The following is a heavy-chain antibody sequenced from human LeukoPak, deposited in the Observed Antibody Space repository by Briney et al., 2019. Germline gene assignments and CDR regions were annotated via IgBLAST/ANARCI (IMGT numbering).Heavy chain of an antibody. V-gene: IGHV1-18*01. J-gene: IGHJ4*02. CDR2: ISAYNGNT. Sequence: ASVKVSCKASGYTFTSYGISWVRQAPGQGLEWMGWISAYNGNTNYAQKLQGRVTMTTDTSTSTAYMELRSLRSDDTAVYYCAREPHYCSSTSCYYSFDYWGQGTLVTVSS. CDR1: GYTFTSYG. D-gene: IGHD2-2*01. CDR3: AREPHYCSSTSCYYSFDY.